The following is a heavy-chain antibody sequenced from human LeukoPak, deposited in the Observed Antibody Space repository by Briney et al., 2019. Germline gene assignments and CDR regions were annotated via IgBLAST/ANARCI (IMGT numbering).Heavy chain of an antibody. D-gene: IGHD3-22*01. J-gene: IGHJ4*02. V-gene: IGHV3-53*01. CDR2: LYSGGST. CDR3: ARDEGYYDSGGYYYRALGD. CDR1: GFTVSSNY. Sequence: GGSLRLSCAASGFTVSSNYMSWVRQAPGKGLEWVSVLYSGGSTYYADSVKGRFTISRDNPKNTLYLQMNSLRAEDTAVYYCARDEGYYDSGGYYYRALGDWGQGTLVTVSS.